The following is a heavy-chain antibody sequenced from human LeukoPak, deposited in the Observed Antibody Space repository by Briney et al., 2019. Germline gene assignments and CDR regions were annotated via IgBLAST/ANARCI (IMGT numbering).Heavy chain of an antibody. J-gene: IGHJ4*02. D-gene: IGHD6-13*01. CDR1: GGSFSGYY. CDR2: INHSGST. CDR3: CGGGQQLVNGY. V-gene: IGHV4-34*01. Sequence: SETLSLTCAVYGGSFSGYYWSWIRQPPGKGLEWIGEINHSGSTNYNPSLKSRVTISVDTSKNQFSLKLSSVTAADPAVYYCCGGGQQLVNGYWGQGTLVTVSS.